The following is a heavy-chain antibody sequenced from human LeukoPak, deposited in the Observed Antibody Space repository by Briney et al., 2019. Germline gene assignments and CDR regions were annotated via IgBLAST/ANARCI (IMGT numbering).Heavy chain of an antibody. CDR1: GGTFSSYA. J-gene: IGHJ3*02. V-gene: IGHV1-69*06. D-gene: IGHD3-3*01. CDR3: ARDLLIWSGYYFPDAFDI. Sequence: GASVKVSCKASGGTFSSYAITWVRQAPGQGLEWMGGTIPIFGTVNYAQKFQGRVTITADKSTSTAYMELSSLRSEDTAVYYCARDLLIWSGYYFPDAFDIWGQGTMVTVSS. CDR2: TIPIFGTV.